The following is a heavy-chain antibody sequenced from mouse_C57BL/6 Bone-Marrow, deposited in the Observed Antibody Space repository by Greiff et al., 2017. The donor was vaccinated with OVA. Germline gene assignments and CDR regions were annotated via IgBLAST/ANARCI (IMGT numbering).Heavy chain of an antibody. CDR1: GFTFSDYY. J-gene: IGHJ1*03. D-gene: IGHD1-1*01. Sequence: EVQRVESEGGLVQPGSSMKLSCTASGFTFSDYYMAWVRQVPEKGLEWVANINYDGSSTYYLDSLKSRFIISRDNAKNILYLQMSSLKSEDTATYYCARGDYGSRDWYFDVWGTGTTVTVSS. V-gene: IGHV5-16*01. CDR3: ARGDYGSRDWYFDV. CDR2: INYDGSST.